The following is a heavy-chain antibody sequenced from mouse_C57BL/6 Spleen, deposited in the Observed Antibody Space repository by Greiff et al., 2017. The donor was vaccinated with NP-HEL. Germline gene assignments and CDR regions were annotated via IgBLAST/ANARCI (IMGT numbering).Heavy chain of an antibody. V-gene: IGHV1-50*01. CDR2: IDPSDSYT. CDR1: GYTFTSYW. Sequence: QVQLQQPGAELVKPGASVKLSCKASGYTFTSYWMQWVKQRPGQGLEWIGEIDPSDSYTNYNQKFKGKATLTVDTSSSTAYMQLSSLTSEDSAVYYCARGENYYGSSRYWYFDVWGTGTTVTVSS. CDR3: ARGENYYGSSRYWYFDV. J-gene: IGHJ1*03. D-gene: IGHD1-1*01.